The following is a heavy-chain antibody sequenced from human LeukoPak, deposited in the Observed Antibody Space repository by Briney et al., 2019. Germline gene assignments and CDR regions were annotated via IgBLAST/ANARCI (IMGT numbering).Heavy chain of an antibody. CDR2: ISATGANT. V-gene: IGHV3-23*01. J-gene: IGHJ4*01. CDR3: AMALDY. CDR1: GFTFSSYS. Sequence: GGSLRLSCAASGFTFSSYSMNWIRQAPGKGLEWVSTISATGANTYYADSVKGRFTISRDNSKNTLYLQMDRLRVEDTAVYYCAMALDYWGQGTLVTVSS.